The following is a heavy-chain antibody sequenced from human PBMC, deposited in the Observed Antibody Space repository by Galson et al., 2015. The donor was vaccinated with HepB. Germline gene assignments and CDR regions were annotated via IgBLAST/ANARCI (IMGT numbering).Heavy chain of an antibody. J-gene: IGHJ3*02. V-gene: IGHV3-33*01. CDR2: IWYDGSNK. Sequence: SLRLSCAASGFTFSSYGMHWVRQAPGKGLEWVAVIWYDGSNKYYADSVKGRFTISRDNSKNTLYLQMNSLRAEDTAVYYCARDLSSCSGGSCYPDAFDIWGQGTMVTVSS. CDR1: GFTFSSYG. D-gene: IGHD2-15*01. CDR3: ARDLSSCSGGSCYPDAFDI.